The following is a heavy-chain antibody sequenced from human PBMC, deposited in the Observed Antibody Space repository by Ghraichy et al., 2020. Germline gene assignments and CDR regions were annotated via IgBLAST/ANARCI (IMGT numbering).Heavy chain of an antibody. CDR2: ISNDGSNK. V-gene: IGHV3-30*18. CDR3: AKASYDSTANYWGRFEDY. D-gene: IGHD3-22*01. CDR1: GFIFSSYG. Sequence: GGSLRLSCAASGFIFSSYGMHWVRQAPGKGLEWVAVISNDGSNKYYADSVKGHFTMSRDNSKNTLYLQMSSLRAEDTAVYYCAKASYDSTANYWGRFEDYWGQGTLVTVSS. J-gene: IGHJ4*02.